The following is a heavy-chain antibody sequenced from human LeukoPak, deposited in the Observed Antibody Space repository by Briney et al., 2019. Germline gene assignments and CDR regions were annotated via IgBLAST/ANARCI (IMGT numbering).Heavy chain of an antibody. CDR1: GGSISSSSYY. D-gene: IGHD3-22*01. CDR3: AREKVVGGAFDI. CDR2: IYYSGST. Sequence: SETLSLTCTVSGGSISSSSYYWGWIRQPPGKGLEWIGSIYYSGSTYYNPSLKSRVTISVDTSKNQFSLKLSSVTAADTAVYYCAREKVVGGAFDIWGQGTMVTVSS. J-gene: IGHJ3*02. V-gene: IGHV4-39*07.